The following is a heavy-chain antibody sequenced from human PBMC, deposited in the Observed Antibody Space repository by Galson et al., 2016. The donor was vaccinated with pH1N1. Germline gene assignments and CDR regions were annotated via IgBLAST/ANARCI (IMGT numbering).Heavy chain of an antibody. CDR2: ISGSGGRK. V-gene: IGHV3-23*01. D-gene: IGHD4-17*01. CDR3: AKGGYGDYGLDVFDI. CDR1: GSNSDYN. Sequence: LRLSCAASGSNSDYNMNWVRLAPGKGLEWVSRISGSGGRKHYADSVQGRFIISRDNSKNTLYLQMNSLRAGDTALYFCAKGGYGDYGLDVFDIWGQGTMVIVSS. J-gene: IGHJ3*02.